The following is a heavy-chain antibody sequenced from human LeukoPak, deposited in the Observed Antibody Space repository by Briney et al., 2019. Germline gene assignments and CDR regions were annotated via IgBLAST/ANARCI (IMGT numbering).Heavy chain of an antibody. V-gene: IGHV1-2*02. CDR3: ARDSGERGSGSYLIAY. CDR2: INPNSGGT. Sequence: ASVKVSCKASGYTFTSYGISWVRQAPGQGLGWMGWINPNSGGTNYAQKFQGRVTMTRDTSISTAYMELSRLRSGDTAVYYCARDSGERGSGSYLIAYWGQGTLVTVSS. CDR1: GYTFTSYG. J-gene: IGHJ4*02. D-gene: IGHD3-10*01.